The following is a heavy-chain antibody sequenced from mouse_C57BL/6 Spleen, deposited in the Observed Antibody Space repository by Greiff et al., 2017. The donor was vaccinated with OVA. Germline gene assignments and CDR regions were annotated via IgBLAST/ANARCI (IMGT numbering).Heavy chain of an antibody. J-gene: IGHJ4*01. D-gene: IGHD1-1*01. CDR1: GYAFSSSW. CDR3: AKGGSSYVGAMDY. V-gene: IGHV1-82*01. Sequence: QVQLQQSGPELVKPGASVKISCKASGYAFSSSWMNWVKQRPGKGLEWIGRIYPGDGDTNYNGKFKGKATLTADTSSSTAYMQLSSLTSEDSAVYFCAKGGSSYVGAMDYWGKGTTVTVSS. CDR2: IYPGDGDT.